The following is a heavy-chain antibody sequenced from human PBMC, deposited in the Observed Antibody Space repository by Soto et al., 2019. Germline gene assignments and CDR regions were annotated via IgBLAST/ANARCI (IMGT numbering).Heavy chain of an antibody. V-gene: IGHV4-30-2*01. Sequence: QLQLQESGSGLVKPSQTLSPTCAVSGGSISSGGYSWSWIRQPPGKGLEWIGYIYHSGSTYYNPSLKSRVTISVDRSKTQFSLKLSSVTAADTAVYYCARGYCGGDCNGEYFQHWGQGTLVTVSS. CDR1: GGSISSGGYS. D-gene: IGHD2-21*02. J-gene: IGHJ1*01. CDR2: IYHSGST. CDR3: ARGYCGGDCNGEYFQH.